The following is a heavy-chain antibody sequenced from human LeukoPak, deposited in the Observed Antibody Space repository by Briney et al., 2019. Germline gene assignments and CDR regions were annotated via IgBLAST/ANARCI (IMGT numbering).Heavy chain of an antibody. CDR1: GFTFSSTP. CDR2: IRYDGSNK. V-gene: IGHV3-30*02. Sequence: GRSQRLSCTASGFTFSSTPMHWVRQAPGKGLEWVAFIRYDGSNKYYADSVKGRFTISRDNSKNTLYLQMNSLRAEDTAVYYCAKVMKAFDIWGQGTMLTVSS. J-gene: IGHJ3*02. CDR3: AKVMKAFDI.